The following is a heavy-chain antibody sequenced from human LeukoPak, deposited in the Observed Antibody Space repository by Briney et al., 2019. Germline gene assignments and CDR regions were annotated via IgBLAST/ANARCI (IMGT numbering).Heavy chain of an antibody. CDR2: MNPNSGNT. J-gene: IGHJ4*02. CDR1: GYTFTSYD. V-gene: IGHV1-8*02. D-gene: IGHD1-26*01. CDR3: ARDKAGSGSYGY. Sequence: ASVKVSCKASGYTFTSYDINWVRQATGQGLEWMGWMNPNSGNTGYAQKFQGRVTMTTDTSTSTAYMELRSLRSDDTAVYYCARDKAGSGSYGYWGQGTLVTVSS.